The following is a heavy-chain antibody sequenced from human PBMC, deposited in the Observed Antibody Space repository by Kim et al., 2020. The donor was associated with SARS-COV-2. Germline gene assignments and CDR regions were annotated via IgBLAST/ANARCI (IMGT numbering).Heavy chain of an antibody. V-gene: IGHV1-18*04. CDR2: ISAYNGNT. Sequence: ASVKVSCKASGYTFTSYGISWVRQAPGQGLEWMGWISAYNGNTNYAQKLQGRVTMTTDTSTSTAYMELRSLRSDDTAVYYCAREATAHYYDSSGYYYGYYFDYWGQGTLVTVSS. J-gene: IGHJ4*02. CDR1: GYTFTSYG. CDR3: AREATAHYYDSSGYYYGYYFDY. D-gene: IGHD3-22*01.